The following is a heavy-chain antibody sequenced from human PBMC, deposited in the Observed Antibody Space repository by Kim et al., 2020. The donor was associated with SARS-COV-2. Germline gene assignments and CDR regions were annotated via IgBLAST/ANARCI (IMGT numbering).Heavy chain of an antibody. CDR3: ARDQEVPAAIPHPYYYYGMDV. D-gene: IGHD2-2*01. Sequence: GGSLRLSCAASGFTFSSYWMSWVRQAPGKGLEWVANIKQDGSEKYYVDSVKGRFTISRDNAKNSLYLQMNSLRAEDTAVYYCARDQEVPAAIPHPYYYYGMDVWGQGTTVTVSS. J-gene: IGHJ6*02. CDR1: GFTFSSYW. CDR2: IKQDGSEK. V-gene: IGHV3-7*01.